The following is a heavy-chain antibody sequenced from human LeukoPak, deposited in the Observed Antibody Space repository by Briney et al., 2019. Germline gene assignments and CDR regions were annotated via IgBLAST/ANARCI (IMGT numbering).Heavy chain of an antibody. J-gene: IGHJ4*02. V-gene: IGHV3-21*01. D-gene: IGHD4-17*01. CDR2: ISSSSSYI. CDR3: ARGRVTSVRDYFDY. Sequence: PGGSLRLSCAASGFTFSSYSMNWVRQAPGKGLEWVSSISSSSSYIYYADSVKGRFTISRDNAKNSLYLQMNSLRAEDTAVYYCARGRVTSVRDYFDYWGQGTLVTVSS. CDR1: GFTFSSYS.